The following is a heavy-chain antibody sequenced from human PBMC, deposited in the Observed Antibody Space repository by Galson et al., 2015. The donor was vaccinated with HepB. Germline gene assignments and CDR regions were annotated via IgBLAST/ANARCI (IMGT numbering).Heavy chain of an antibody. V-gene: IGHV4-59*01. CDR3: ARVSSVVVTAWGMDV. J-gene: IGHJ6*02. CDR2: IYYSGST. D-gene: IGHD2-21*02. CDR1: GGSISSYY. Sequence: ETLSLTCTVSGGSISSYYWSWIRQPPGKGLEWIGYIYYSGSTNYNPSLKSRVTISVDTSKNQFSLKLSSVTAADTAVYYCARVSSVVVTAWGMDVWGQGTTVTVSS.